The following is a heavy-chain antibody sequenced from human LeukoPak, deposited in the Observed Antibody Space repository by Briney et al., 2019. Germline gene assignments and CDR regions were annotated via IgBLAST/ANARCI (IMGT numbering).Heavy chain of an antibody. CDR2: TFFSGST. D-gene: IGHD3-16*01. CDR3: ARHGIDVLLKDYYFDY. V-gene: IGHV4-59*05. Sequence: SETLSLTRTVSGGSISSYYWSWIRQPPGKGLEWIGSTFFSGSTYYNPSLKSRVTISIDTSKNQFSLRLSSVTAADTAVYYCARHGIDVLLKDYYFDYWGQGTRVTVSS. J-gene: IGHJ4*02. CDR1: GGSISSYY.